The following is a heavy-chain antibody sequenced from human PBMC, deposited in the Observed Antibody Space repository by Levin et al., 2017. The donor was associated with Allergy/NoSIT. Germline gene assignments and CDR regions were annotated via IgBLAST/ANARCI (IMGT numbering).Heavy chain of an antibody. CDR2: MNPNSGNT. Sequence: PVASVKVSCKASGYTFTSYDINWVRQATGQGLEWMGWMNPNSGNTGYAQKFQGRVTMTRNTSISTAYMELSSLRSEDTAVYYCARDRIAVAGRGFDPWGQGTLVTVSS. CDR3: ARDRIAVAGRGFDP. J-gene: IGHJ5*02. D-gene: IGHD6-19*01. V-gene: IGHV1-8*01. CDR1: GYTFTSYD.